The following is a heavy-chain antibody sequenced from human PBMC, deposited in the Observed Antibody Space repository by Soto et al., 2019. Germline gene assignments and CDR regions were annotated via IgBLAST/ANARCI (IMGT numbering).Heavy chain of an antibody. CDR1: GFTFGSYA. D-gene: IGHD3-10*01. Sequence: EVQLLESGGGLVQPGGSLRLSCAASGFTFGSYAMSWVRQAPGKGLEWVSLISGTGDSSEYANSVKGRFTISRDYSKTTVLLQMNSLRAEDTAVYFWAKDNGNYGSGSFPHWGQGTLVTVSS. CDR2: ISGTGDSS. J-gene: IGHJ4*02. CDR3: AKDNGNYGSGSFPH. V-gene: IGHV3-23*01.